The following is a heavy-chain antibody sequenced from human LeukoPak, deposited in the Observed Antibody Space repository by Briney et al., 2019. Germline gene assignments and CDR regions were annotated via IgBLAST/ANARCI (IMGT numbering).Heavy chain of an antibody. D-gene: IGHD3-22*01. CDR3: AGGGYDYDGKYYYYYGMDV. J-gene: IGHJ6*02. Sequence: KPSETPSLTCTVSGGSISSYYWSWIRQPPGKGLEWIGYIYYSGSTNYNPSLKSRVTISVDTSKNQFSLKLSSVTAADTAVYYCAGGGYDYDGKYYYYYGMDVWGQGTTVTVSS. CDR2: IYYSGST. CDR1: GGSISSYY. V-gene: IGHV4-59*01.